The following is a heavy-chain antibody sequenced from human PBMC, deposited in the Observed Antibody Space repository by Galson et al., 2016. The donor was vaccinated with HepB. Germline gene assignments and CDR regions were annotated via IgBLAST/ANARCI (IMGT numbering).Heavy chain of an antibody. V-gene: IGHV3-9*01. CDR3: AKDRSAVSVAADH. D-gene: IGHD6-19*01. J-gene: IGHJ4*02. CDR1: GFTFDDYA. Sequence: SLRLSCAASGFTFDDYAMHWARQVPGKGLEWVSGLNWNSDMIGYSDSVKGRFTITRDNAKNSLYLQMNSLRPEDTALYYCAKDRSAVSVAADHWGQGTLVTVSS. CDR2: LNWNSDMI.